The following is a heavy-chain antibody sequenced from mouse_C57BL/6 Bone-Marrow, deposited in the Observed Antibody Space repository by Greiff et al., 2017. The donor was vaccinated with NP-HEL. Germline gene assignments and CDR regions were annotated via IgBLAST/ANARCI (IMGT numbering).Heavy chain of an antibody. V-gene: IGHV1-15*01. J-gene: IGHJ1*03. CDR2: IDPETGGT. Sequence: VQLQQSGAELVRPGASVTLSCKASGYTFTDYEMHWVKQTPVHGLEWIGAIDPETGGTAYNQKFKGKAILTADKSSSTAYMELRSLTSEDSAFYYCTRGDGNYRYFDVWGTGTTVTVSS. CDR3: TRGDGNYRYFDV. CDR1: GYTFTDYE. D-gene: IGHD2-1*01.